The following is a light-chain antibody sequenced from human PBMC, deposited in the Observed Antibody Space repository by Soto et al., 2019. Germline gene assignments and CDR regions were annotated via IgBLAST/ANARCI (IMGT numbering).Light chain of an antibody. CDR3: QQYDTWHVWT. V-gene: IGKV3-15*01. CDR1: QSVSSN. CDR2: GAS. Sequence: IVLTQSPATLSVSPGEKATLSCRDSQSVSSNLAWYQQKPGQAPRLLMYGASTRATAIPARFSGSGSGTEYTLNITSLQAEDIAVYYCQQYDTWHVWTFGQGTKVEI. J-gene: IGKJ1*01.